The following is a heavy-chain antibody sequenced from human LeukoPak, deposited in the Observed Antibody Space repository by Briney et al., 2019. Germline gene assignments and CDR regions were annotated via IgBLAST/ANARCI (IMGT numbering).Heavy chain of an antibody. D-gene: IGHD3/OR15-3a*01. J-gene: IGHJ4*02. CDR2: IYYSGST. CDR3: ARAQYDFWSGYHSN. V-gene: IGHV4-39*07. Sequence: SETLSLTCTVSGGSISSSSYYWGWIRQPPGKGLEWIGSIYYSGSTYYNPSLKSRVTISVDTSKNQFSLKLSSVTAADTAVYYCARAQYDFWSGYHSNWGQGTLVTVSS. CDR1: GGSISSSSYY.